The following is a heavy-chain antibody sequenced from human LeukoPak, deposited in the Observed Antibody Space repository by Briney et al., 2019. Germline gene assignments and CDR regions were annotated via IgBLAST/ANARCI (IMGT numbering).Heavy chain of an antibody. CDR2: ISGSGGST. CDR1: GFTFSSYA. D-gene: IGHD6-13*01. J-gene: IGHJ5*02. V-gene: IGHV3-23*01. CDR3: AKGGGSSWYGAVWFDP. Sequence: PGGSLRLSCAASGFTFSSYAMSWVRQAPGQGLEWVSAISGSGGSTYYADSVKGRFTISRDNSKNTLYLQMNSLRAEDTAVYCCAKGGGSSWYGAVWFDPWGQGTLVTVSS.